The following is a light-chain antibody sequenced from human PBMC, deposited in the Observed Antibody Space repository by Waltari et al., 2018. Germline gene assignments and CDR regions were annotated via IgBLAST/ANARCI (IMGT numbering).Light chain of an antibody. CDR1: SSDVGGYNY. CDR3: SSYTSGSTRV. J-gene: IGLJ2*01. Sequence: QXALXXPASVSXSPXXSXTISCTGTSSDVGGYNYVSWYQQNPGKAPKPMIYDVSNXPSGVSNRFSGSKSGNTASLTISGLQAEDEADYYCSSYTSGSTRVFGGGTKLTVL. V-gene: IGLV2-14*03. CDR2: DVS.